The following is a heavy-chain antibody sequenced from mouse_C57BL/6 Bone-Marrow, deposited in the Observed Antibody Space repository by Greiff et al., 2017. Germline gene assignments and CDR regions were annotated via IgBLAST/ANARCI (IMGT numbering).Heavy chain of an antibody. V-gene: IGHV3-6*01. Sequence: EVKLLESGPGLVKPSQSLSLTCSVTGYSITSGYYWNWIRQFPGNKLEWMGYISYDGSNNYNPSLKNRISITRDTSKNQFFLKLNSVTTEDTATYYCARVPFITTVVELDYWGQGTSVTVSS. CDR3: ARVPFITTVVELDY. CDR1: GYSITSGYY. J-gene: IGHJ4*01. D-gene: IGHD1-1*01. CDR2: ISYDGSN.